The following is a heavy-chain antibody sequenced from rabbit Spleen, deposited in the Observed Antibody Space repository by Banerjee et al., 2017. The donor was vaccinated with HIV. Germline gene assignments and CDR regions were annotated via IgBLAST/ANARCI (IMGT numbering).Heavy chain of an antibody. Sequence: SLEESGGDLVKPETSLTLTCTASGFTLSGYWMCWVRQAPGKGLEWIGCIYAGSGYTYYATWAKGRFTISKTSSTTVTLQMTSLTAADTATYFCARDAGTSFSTYGMDLWGPGTLVTVS. J-gene: IGHJ6*01. CDR3: ARDAGTSFSTYGMDL. V-gene: IGHV1S40*01. CDR2: IYAGSGYT. D-gene: IGHD8-1*01. CDR1: GFTLSGYW.